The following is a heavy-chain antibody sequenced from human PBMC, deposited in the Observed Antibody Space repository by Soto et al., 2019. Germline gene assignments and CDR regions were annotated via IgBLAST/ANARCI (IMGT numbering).Heavy chain of an antibody. Sequence: SETLSLTCTVSGGSISSYYWIWIRQPPGKGLEWIGYIYYSGSTNYNPSLKSRVTISVDTSKNQFSLKLSSVTAADTAVYYCTGRGSGWRPYDYWGQGTLVTVSS. CDR2: IYYSGST. CDR3: TGRGSGWRPYDY. J-gene: IGHJ4*02. V-gene: IGHV4-59*01. CDR1: GGSISSYY. D-gene: IGHD6-19*01.